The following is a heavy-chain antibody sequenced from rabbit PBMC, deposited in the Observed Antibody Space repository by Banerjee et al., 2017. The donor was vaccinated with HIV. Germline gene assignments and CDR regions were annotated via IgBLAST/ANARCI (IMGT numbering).Heavy chain of an antibody. CDR3: ARGYSSGWGYYFNL. CDR2: IDPVFGST. V-gene: IGHV1S47*01. J-gene: IGHJ4*01. Sequence: QEQLVESGGGLVQPEGSLTLSCKASGFDFSSYYMSWVRQAPGKGLEWIGYIDPVFGSTYYASWVNGRFTISSHNAQNTLYLQLNSLTAADTATYFCARGYSSGWGYYFNLWGPGTLVTDS. CDR1: GFDFSSYY. D-gene: IGHD4-1*01.